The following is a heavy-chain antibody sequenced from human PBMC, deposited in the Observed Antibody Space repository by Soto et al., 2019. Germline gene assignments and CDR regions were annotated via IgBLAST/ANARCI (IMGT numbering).Heavy chain of an antibody. J-gene: IGHJ3*02. CDR1: GGSISSGDYY. CDR3: AREGRQYGSGDDDFDI. V-gene: IGHV4-30-4*01. CDR2: IYYSGST. Sequence: SETLSLTCTVSGGSISSGDYYWSWIRQPPGKGLEWIGYIYYSGSTYYSPSLKSRVTISVDTSKNQFSLKLSSVTAADTAVYYCAREGRQYGSGDDDFDIWGPVTMVTVSS. D-gene: IGHD3-10*01.